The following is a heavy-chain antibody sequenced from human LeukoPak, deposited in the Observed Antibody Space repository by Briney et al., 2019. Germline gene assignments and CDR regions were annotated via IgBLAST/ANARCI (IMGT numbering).Heavy chain of an antibody. J-gene: IGHJ3*02. Sequence: PSETLSLTCAVYGGSFSGYYWSWIRQPPGKGLEWIGEINHSGSTNYNPSLKSRVTISVDTSKNQFSLKLSSVTAADTAVYYCARDLGSDNWNWGAFDIWGQGTMVTVSS. CDR1: GGSFSGYY. CDR2: INHSGST. CDR3: ARDLGSDNWNWGAFDI. V-gene: IGHV4-34*01. D-gene: IGHD1-7*01.